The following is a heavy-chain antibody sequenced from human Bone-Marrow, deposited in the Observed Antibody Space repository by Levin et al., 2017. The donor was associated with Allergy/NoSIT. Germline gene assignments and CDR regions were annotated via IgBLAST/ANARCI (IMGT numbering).Heavy chain of an antibody. Sequence: PGGSLRLSCAASGFTFSTYGMHWVRQAPGKGLEWVAIIWSDGSNEHYADSVKGRFTISRDNSKNTLYLQMNGPRVEDTAVYYCARDRDYSGSGGGMDVWGQGTTVIVS. CDR2: IWSDGSNE. CDR1: GFTFSTYG. J-gene: IGHJ6*02. D-gene: IGHD1-26*01. CDR3: ARDRDYSGSGGGMDV. V-gene: IGHV3-33*01.